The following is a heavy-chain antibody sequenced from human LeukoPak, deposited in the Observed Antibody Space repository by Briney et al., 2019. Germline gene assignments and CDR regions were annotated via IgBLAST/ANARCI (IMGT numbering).Heavy chain of an antibody. CDR3: ARDMTPDYPVDAFDI. CDR1: GYTFTTYG. J-gene: IGHJ3*02. CDR2: ISAYNGNT. Sequence: GASVKVSCKASGYTFTTYGISWVRQAPGQGLEWMGWISAYNGNTNYAQKLQGRVTMTTDTSTSTAYMELRGLRSDDTAVYYCARDMTPDYPVDAFDIWGQGTMVTVSS. D-gene: IGHD4/OR15-4a*01. V-gene: IGHV1-18*01.